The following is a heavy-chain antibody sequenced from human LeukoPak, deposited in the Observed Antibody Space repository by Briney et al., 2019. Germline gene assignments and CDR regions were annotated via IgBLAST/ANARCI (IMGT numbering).Heavy chain of an antibody. Sequence: VASVKVSCKASGGTFSSYAISWVRQAPGQGLEWMGRIIPIFGTANYAQKFQGRVTITTDESTSTAYMELSSLRSEDTAVYYCARVLAGAFDIWGQGTMVTVSS. CDR2: IIPIFGTA. CDR1: GGTFSSYA. CDR3: ARVLAGAFDI. J-gene: IGHJ3*02. V-gene: IGHV1-69*05.